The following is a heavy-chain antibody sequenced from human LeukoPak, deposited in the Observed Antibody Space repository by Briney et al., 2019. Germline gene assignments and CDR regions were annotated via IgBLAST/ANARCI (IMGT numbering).Heavy chain of an antibody. Sequence: PSETLSLTCTVSGGSISSSSYYWGWIRQPPGKGLEWIGSIYYSGSTYYNPSLKSRVTISVDTSKNQFSLKLSSVTAADTAVYYCGAVTTLGAFDYWGQGTLVTVSS. D-gene: IGHD4-17*01. CDR1: GGSISSSSYY. CDR3: GAVTTLGAFDY. J-gene: IGHJ4*02. CDR2: IYYSGST. V-gene: IGHV4-39*07.